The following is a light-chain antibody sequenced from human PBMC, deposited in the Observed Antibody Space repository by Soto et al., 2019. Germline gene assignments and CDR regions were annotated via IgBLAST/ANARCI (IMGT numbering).Light chain of an antibody. CDR2: DVS. Sequence: QSALTPPASVSGSPGQSITISCTGTSSDVGGYNYVSWYQQHPGKAPKLMIYDVSNRPSGVSNRFSGPKSGNTASLTISGLQAEDEADYYCSSYTSSSTQVFGTGTKLTVL. CDR1: SSDVGGYNY. V-gene: IGLV2-14*01. J-gene: IGLJ1*01. CDR3: SSYTSSSTQV.